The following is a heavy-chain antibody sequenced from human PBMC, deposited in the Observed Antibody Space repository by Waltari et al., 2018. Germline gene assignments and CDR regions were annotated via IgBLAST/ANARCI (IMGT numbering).Heavy chain of an antibody. CDR1: GGTFSSYA. D-gene: IGHD3-3*01. V-gene: IGHV1-69*01. J-gene: IGHJ5*02. Sequence: QVQLVQSGAEVKKPGSSVKVSCKASGGTFSSYAISWVRQAPGQGLEWMGGIIPSLGTEKYAEKFQGRVTSTAEESTSTAYMELRSLRCEDTAVYYCAGGVDDFWSGYYSPWGQGTLVTVSS. CDR3: AGGVDDFWSGYYSP. CDR2: IIPSLGTE.